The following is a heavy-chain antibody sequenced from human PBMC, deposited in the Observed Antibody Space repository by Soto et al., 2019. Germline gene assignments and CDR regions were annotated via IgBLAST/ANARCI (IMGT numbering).Heavy chain of an antibody. CDR1: GYTFTSYY. D-gene: IGHD6-19*01. CDR2: TNPSDGST. Sequence: ASVKVSCKASGYTFTSYYMHWVRQAPGQGLEWMGITNPSDGSTSYAQKVQGRVTMTTDTSTSTAYMELRSLSSDDTAVYYCARLSGSTGWSTVFDYWGQGTLVTVSS. CDR3: ARLSGSTGWSTVFDY. V-gene: IGHV1-46*01. J-gene: IGHJ4*02.